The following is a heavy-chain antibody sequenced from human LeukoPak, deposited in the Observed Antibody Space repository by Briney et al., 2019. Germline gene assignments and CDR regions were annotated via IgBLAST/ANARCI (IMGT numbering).Heavy chain of an antibody. CDR2: IKSKTDGGTT. Sequence: GGSLRLSCAASGFTLSNAWMSWVRQAPGKGLEWVGRIKSKTDGGTTDYVAPVKGRFSISRDDAKNTLYLQMNSLKTEDTAVYYCTKATPDSTGWIDYWGQGNLVTVSS. V-gene: IGHV3-15*01. CDR3: TKATPDSTGWIDY. CDR1: GFTLSNAW. J-gene: IGHJ4*02. D-gene: IGHD6-19*01.